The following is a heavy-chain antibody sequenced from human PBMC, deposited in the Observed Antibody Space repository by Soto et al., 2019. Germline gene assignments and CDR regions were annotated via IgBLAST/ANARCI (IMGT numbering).Heavy chain of an antibody. CDR1: GDSVASNSAA. Sequence: SHTLSLTCAISGDSVASNSAAWNWIRPSPSRGLEWLGRTYYRSKWYNDYAVSVKSRITINPDSSKNQFSRQLNSVTPEDTAVYYCARARGESGYDFYYCYYDGRDVGCQGTTVKVSS. D-gene: IGHD5-12*01. CDR3: ARARGESGYDFYYCYYDGRDV. CDR2: TYYRSKWYN. V-gene: IGHV6-1*01. J-gene: IGHJ6*02.